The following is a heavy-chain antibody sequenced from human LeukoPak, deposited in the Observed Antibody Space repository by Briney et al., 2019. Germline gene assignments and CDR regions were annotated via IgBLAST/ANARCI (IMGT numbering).Heavy chain of an antibody. CDR2: TYYRSTWYN. D-gene: IGHD2-2*01. J-gene: IGHJ5*02. CDR1: GDSVSGNSVT. V-gene: IGHV6-1*01. Sequence: SLTLSLTYAIYGDSVSGNSVTWNWIRQSPSRGLEWLGRTYYRSTWYNNYAVSVRGRITVNPDTSKNQFSLHLNSVTPEDTAVYYCARRLTQYDCFDPWGQGILVTVSS. CDR3: ARRLTQYDCFDP.